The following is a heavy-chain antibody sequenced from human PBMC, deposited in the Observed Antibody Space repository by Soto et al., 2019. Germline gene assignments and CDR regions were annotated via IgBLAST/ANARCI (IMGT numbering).Heavy chain of an antibody. V-gene: IGHV4-61*05. D-gene: IGHD6-13*01. Sequence: SETLSLTCTVSGGSISSSSYYWGWIRQPPGKGLEWIGYIYYSGSTNYNPSLKSRVTISVDTSKNQFSLKLSSVTAADTAVYYCASARGSSSWYPNYYYYMDVWGKGTTVTVSS. J-gene: IGHJ6*03. CDR3: ASARGSSSWYPNYYYYMDV. CDR1: GGSISSSSYY. CDR2: IYYSGST.